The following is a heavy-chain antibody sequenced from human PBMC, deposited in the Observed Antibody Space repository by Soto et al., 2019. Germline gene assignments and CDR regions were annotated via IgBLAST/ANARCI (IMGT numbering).Heavy chain of an antibody. D-gene: IGHD2-2*01. CDR3: ARAYNCSSTSRYGDDAFAI. V-gene: IGHV1-2*04. CDR1: GYTFTGYY. Sequence: GASVKVSCKASGYTFTGYYMHCVRQAPGQGLEWMGWIDPNSGGTNYAQKFQGWVTMTRDTSISTAYMELSRLRSDDTAVYYCARAYNCSSTSRYGDDAFAIWGQGTMVTVSS. J-gene: IGHJ3*02. CDR2: IDPNSGGT.